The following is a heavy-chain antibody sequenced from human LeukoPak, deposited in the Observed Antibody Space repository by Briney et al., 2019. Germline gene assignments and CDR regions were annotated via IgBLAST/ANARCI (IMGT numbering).Heavy chain of an antibody. V-gene: IGHV5-51*01. D-gene: IGHD2-15*01. Sequence: GESLKISCKGSGYTFTSYWIGWVRQMPGKGLEWMGIIYGGDSETRYSPSFQGQVTISADKSINTAYLQWSSLKVSDTAMYYCTRGSGEIHYWGQGTLVTVSS. CDR1: GYTFTSYW. CDR3: TRGSGEIHY. J-gene: IGHJ4*02. CDR2: IYGGDSET.